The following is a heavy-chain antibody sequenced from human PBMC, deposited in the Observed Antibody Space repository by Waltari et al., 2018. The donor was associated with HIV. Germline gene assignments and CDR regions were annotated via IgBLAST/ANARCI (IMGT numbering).Heavy chain of an antibody. Sequence: QVQLVQSGAEVKKPGASVKVSCRASGFTFISFGINWVRQAPGQGLEWMGWVRVYKRNTKSAQKFQGRVTRTTDTSTTTAYMELRNLRSDDAAVYYGASGSALLRGVPDYYFEYWGQGTLVTVSS. D-gene: IGHD3-3*01. CDR3: ASGSALLRGVPDYYFEY. V-gene: IGHV1-18*01. CDR1: GFTFISFG. J-gene: IGHJ4*02. CDR2: VRVYKRNT.